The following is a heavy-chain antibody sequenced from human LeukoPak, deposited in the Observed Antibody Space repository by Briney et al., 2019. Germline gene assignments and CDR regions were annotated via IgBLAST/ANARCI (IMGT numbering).Heavy chain of an antibody. CDR3: ARTAGIGSSGSYHDY. Sequence: SETLSLTCTVSGGSISSSSYYWGWIRQPPGKGLEWIGSIYYSGSTYYNPSLKSRVTISVDTSKNQFSLKLSSVTAADTAVYYCARTAGIGSSGSYHDYWGQGTLVTVSS. CDR1: GGSISSSSYY. V-gene: IGHV4-39*07. D-gene: IGHD1-26*01. J-gene: IGHJ4*02. CDR2: IYYSGST.